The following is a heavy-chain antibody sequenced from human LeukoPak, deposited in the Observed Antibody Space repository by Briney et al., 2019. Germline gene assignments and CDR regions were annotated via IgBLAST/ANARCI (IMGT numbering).Heavy chain of an antibody. CDR3: ARSHSSGWYVGYFQH. J-gene: IGHJ1*01. CDR2: ISSNGGST. V-gene: IGHV3-64*01. Sequence: PGGSLRLSCAASGFTFSSYAMQWVRQAPGKGREYVSAISSNGGSTYYANSVRGRFTISRDNSKNTLYLQMGSLRAEDMAVYYCARSHSSGWYVGYFQHWGQGTLVTVSS. D-gene: IGHD6-19*01. CDR1: GFTFSSYA.